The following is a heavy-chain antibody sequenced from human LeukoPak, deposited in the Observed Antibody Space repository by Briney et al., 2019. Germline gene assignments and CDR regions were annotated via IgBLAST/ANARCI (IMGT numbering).Heavy chain of an antibody. CDR3: ARDWAAAGRLDY. V-gene: IGHV1-69*13. Sequence: ASVKVSCKASGGTFSSYAISWVRQSPGQGLEWMGGIIPIFGTANYAQKFQGRVTITADESTSTAYMELSSLRSEDTAVYYCARDWAAAGRLDYWGQGTLVTVSS. CDR2: IIPIFGTA. CDR1: GGTFSSYA. D-gene: IGHD6-13*01. J-gene: IGHJ4*02.